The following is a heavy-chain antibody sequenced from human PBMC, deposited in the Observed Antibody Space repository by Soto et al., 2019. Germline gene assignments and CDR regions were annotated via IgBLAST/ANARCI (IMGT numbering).Heavy chain of an antibody. CDR3: ARAPPNFYYYGMDV. J-gene: IGHJ6*02. V-gene: IGHV3-48*02. Sequence: PGGSLRLSCIASGFTLSTYSMTWVRKAPGKGLEWLSYISKSSTTINYADSVKGRFTISRDNAKNSVYLEMGSLRDEDSAVYYRARAPPNFYYYGMDVWGQGTTVTVSS. CDR2: ISKSSTTI. CDR1: GFTLSTYS.